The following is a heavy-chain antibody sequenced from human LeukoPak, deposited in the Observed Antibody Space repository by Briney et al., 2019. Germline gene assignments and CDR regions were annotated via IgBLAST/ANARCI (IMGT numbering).Heavy chain of an antibody. CDR1: GGTFSSYT. CDR3: ARALYCSSTSCYYYYGMDV. J-gene: IGHJ6*02. CDR2: IIPILGIA. Sequence: SVKVSCKASGGTFSSYTISWVRQAPGQGLEWMGRIIPILGIANYAQKFQGRVTITADKSTSTAYMELSSLRSEDTAVYYCARALYCSSTSCYYYYGMDVGGQGTTVTVSS. V-gene: IGHV1-69*02. D-gene: IGHD2-2*01.